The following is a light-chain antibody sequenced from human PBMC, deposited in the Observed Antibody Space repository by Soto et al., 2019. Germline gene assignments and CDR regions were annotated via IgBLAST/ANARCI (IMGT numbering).Light chain of an antibody. CDR1: QSISSW. V-gene: IGKV1-5*01. J-gene: IGKJ4*01. CDR3: QQYNSYRALT. Sequence: EIQMSHSPSTLSASVGDRVTITCRASQSISSWLDWYQQKTGKAPKLIIYDASSLESGVPSRFSGSGSGTEFTPTISSLQPDDFATYYCQQYNSYRALTFGGGTKVDVK. CDR2: DAS.